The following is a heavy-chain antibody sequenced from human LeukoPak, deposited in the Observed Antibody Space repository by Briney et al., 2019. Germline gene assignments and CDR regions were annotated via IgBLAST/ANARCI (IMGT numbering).Heavy chain of an antibody. Sequence: GGSLRLSCAASGFTFSKYAMSWVRQVPEKGLEWVSGISGRGGSTYYADSVKGRFSISRDNSKNTLHLQMNSLRAEDTALYYCAEWNSVYWYFDLWGRGTLVTVSS. CDR3: AEWNSVYWYFDL. V-gene: IGHV3-23*01. CDR1: GFTFSKYA. J-gene: IGHJ2*01. D-gene: IGHD1-1*01. CDR2: ISGRGGST.